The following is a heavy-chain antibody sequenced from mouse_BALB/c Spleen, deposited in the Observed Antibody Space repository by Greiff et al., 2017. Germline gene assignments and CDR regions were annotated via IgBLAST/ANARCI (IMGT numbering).Heavy chain of an antibody. J-gene: IGHJ2*01. CDR2: ISYSGST. V-gene: IGHV3-2*02. CDR3: ARRITTVFDY. CDR1: GYSITSDYA. D-gene: IGHD1-1*01. Sequence: VQLKQSGPGLVKPSQSLSLTCTVTGYSITSDYAWNWIRQFPGNKLEWMGYISYSGSTSYNPSLKSRISITRDTSKNQFFLQLNSVTTEDTGTYYCARRITTVFDYWGQGATLTGSS.